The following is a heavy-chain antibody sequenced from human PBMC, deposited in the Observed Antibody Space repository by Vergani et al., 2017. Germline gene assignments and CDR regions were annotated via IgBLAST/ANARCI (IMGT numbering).Heavy chain of an antibody. J-gene: IGHJ4*02. Sequence: QVKLQESGPGLVKPSETLSLTCTVSGASVNSYYWSWIRQPPGKGLEWMGYVSFRGDTLYDPSVKGRMTISLNTSSNQFSLYLTSVTAADTAVYYCARSRIFYGAGRPAYWGQGTLVTVSS. CDR3: ARSRIFYGAGRPAY. D-gene: IGHD3-10*01. CDR2: VSFRGDT. V-gene: IGHV4-59*02. CDR1: GASVNSYY.